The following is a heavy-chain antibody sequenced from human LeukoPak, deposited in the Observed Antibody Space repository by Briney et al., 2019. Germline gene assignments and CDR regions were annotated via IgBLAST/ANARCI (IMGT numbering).Heavy chain of an antibody. V-gene: IGHV1-2*02. Sequence: ASVKVSCKASGYTFTGYYMHWVRQAPGQGLEWMGWIYPNSGGTNYAQKFQGRVTKTRDTSISTAYMELSRLRSHNTALYCFARDSPRSYSSGFVYWGQGTLVTVSS. CDR3: ARDSPRSYSSGFVY. CDR1: GYTFTGYY. D-gene: IGHD6-19*01. J-gene: IGHJ4*02. CDR2: IYPNSGGT.